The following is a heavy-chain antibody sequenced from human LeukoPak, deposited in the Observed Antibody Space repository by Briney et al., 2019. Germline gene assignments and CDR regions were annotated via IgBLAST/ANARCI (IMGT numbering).Heavy chain of an antibody. J-gene: IGHJ4*02. V-gene: IGHV3-74*01. CDR3: AKGSVRGVMGYFDY. D-gene: IGHD3-10*01. CDR2: IKSDGSIT. Sequence: GGSLRLSCAVSGFTFSSYWMHWVRQVPGKGLVWVSRIKSDGSITNYADSVKGRFTISRDNSKNTLYLQMNSLRAEDTAVYYCAKGSVRGVMGYFDYWGQGTLVTVSS. CDR1: GFTFSSYW.